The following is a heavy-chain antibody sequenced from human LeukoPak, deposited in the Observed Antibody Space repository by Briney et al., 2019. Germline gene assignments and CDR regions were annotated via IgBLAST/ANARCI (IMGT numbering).Heavy chain of an antibody. CDR3: ARGNGYSYGYGWFDP. CDR2: IIPIFGTA. D-gene: IGHD5-18*01. CDR1: GGTFSSYA. Sequence: GASVKVSCKASGGTFSSYAISWVRQAPGQGLEWMGGIIPIFGTANYAQKFQGRVTITADESTSTAYMELSSLRSEDTAVYYCARGNGYSYGYGWFDPWGQGTLVTVSS. V-gene: IGHV1-69*13. J-gene: IGHJ5*02.